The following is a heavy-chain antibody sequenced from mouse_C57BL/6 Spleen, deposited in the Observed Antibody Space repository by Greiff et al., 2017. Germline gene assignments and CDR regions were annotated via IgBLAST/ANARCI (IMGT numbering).Heavy chain of an antibody. CDR2: IYPGGGST. Sequence: VLLQQPGADLVKPGASVKISCKASGYTFTSYWITWVKQSPGQGLEWIGDIYPGGGSTNYNEKFKSKATLTIDTSSSTAYMQVSSLTSEDTAVFYCARGGYDGYVYWGQGTTLTVSS. J-gene: IGHJ2*01. V-gene: IGHV1-55*01. D-gene: IGHD2-3*01. CDR1: GYTFTSYW. CDR3: ARGGYDGYVY.